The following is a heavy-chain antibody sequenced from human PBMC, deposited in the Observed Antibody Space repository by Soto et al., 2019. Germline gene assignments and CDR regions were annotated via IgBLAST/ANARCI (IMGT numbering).Heavy chain of an antibody. CDR1: GYTFTSYG. CDR3: AGGAQYYDFWSGVLSYYYYYGMDV. Sequence: ASVKVACNASGYTFTSYGISWVRQAPGQGLEWMGWISAYNGNTNYAQKLQGRVTMTTDTSTSTAYMELRSLRSDDTAVYYCAGGAQYYDFWSGVLSYYYYYGMDVWGQGTTVTVSS. CDR2: ISAYNGNT. J-gene: IGHJ6*02. D-gene: IGHD3-3*01. V-gene: IGHV1-18*01.